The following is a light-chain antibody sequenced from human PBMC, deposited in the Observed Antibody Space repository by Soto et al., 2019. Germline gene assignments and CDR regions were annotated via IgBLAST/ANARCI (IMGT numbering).Light chain of an antibody. CDR2: DDT. J-gene: IGLJ1*01. CDR1: SSNIGADYF. CDR3: SSYTSTRTYV. V-gene: IGLV1-40*01. Sequence: QSVLTQPPSVAGAPGQGVTISCTGSSSNIGADYFVHWYQQLPGAAPKLLIYDDTNRPSGVPDRFSGSKSGDTASLTVSGLQAEDEADYYCSSYTSTRTYVFGTGTKVTVL.